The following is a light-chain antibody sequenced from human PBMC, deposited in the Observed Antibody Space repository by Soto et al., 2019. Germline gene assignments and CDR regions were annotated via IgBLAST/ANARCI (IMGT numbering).Light chain of an antibody. V-gene: IGLV2-14*01. CDR3: SSYKSSSRPV. CDR1: SSDVGGYNY. J-gene: IGLJ1*01. CDR2: EVS. Sequence: QSALTQPASVSGSPGQSITISCTGTSSDVGGYNYVSWYQQHPGKAPKLMIYEVSNRPSGVSNRFSGSKSGNTASLTISGLQAEDEADYYCSSYKSSSRPVFGTGTKVTVL.